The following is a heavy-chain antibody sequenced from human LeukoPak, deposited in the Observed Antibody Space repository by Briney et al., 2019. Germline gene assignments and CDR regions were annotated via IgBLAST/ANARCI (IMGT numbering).Heavy chain of an antibody. Sequence: GESLKISCKGSGYSFTSYWIGWVRQMPGKGLEWMGIIYPGDSDTRYSPSFQGQVTISADKSISTAYLQWSSLKASDTAMYYCARLSGSYYALSDYYYMDVWGKGTTVTVSS. CDR2: IYPGDSDT. J-gene: IGHJ6*03. D-gene: IGHD1-26*01. CDR1: GYSFTSYW. CDR3: ARLSGSYYALSDYYYMDV. V-gene: IGHV5-51*01.